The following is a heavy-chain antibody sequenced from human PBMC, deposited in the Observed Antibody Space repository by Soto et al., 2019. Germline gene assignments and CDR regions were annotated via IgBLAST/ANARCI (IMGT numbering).Heavy chain of an antibody. CDR3: AKDQVAWYYDSSGYLLNWFDP. J-gene: IGHJ5*02. CDR2: ISGSGGST. Sequence: PGVSLRLSCAASGFTFSSYAMSWVRQAPGKGLEWVSAISGSGGSTYYADSVKGRFTISRDNSKNTLYLQMNSLRAEDTAVYYCAKDQVAWYYDSSGYLLNWFDPWGQGTLVTVSS. CDR1: GFTFSSYA. D-gene: IGHD3-22*01. V-gene: IGHV3-23*01.